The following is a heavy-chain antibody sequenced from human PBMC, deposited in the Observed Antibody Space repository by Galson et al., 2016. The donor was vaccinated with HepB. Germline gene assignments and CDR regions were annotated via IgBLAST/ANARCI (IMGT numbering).Heavy chain of an antibody. V-gene: IGHV3-30*18. J-gene: IGHJ4*02. CDR3: AKDKDYSTSPDY. D-gene: IGHD6-6*01. Sequence: SLRLSCAASGFTFRRHGMHWVRQPPGKGLEWLAVTSFDGNSKFYADSVEGRFTISRDNSRNTVYLQMNSLRAEDTAVYYCAKDKDYSTSPDYWGQGTLVTVTS. CDR2: TSFDGNSK. CDR1: GFTFRRHG.